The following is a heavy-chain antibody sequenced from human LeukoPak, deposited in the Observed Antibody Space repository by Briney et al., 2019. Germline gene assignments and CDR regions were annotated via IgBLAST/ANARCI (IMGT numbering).Heavy chain of an antibody. Sequence: PGGSLSLSCAASGFTFSGSAMHWVRQASGKGLEWVGRIRSKPNSHATKYAASVKGRFTISRDDSKNTAYLQMKSRKIEDTALYYCIRQSVSGYYYYHMDVRGKGTTVTASS. CDR2: IRSKPNSHAT. D-gene: IGHD5/OR15-5a*01. J-gene: IGHJ6*03. V-gene: IGHV3-73*01. CDR3: IRQSVSGYYYYHMDV. CDR1: GFTFSGSA.